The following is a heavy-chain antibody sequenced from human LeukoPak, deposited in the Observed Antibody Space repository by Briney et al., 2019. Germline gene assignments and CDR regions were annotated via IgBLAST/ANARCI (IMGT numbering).Heavy chain of an antibody. D-gene: IGHD2-21*02. CDR1: GGCISSYY. Sequence: SETLSLTCTVSGGCISSYYWSWIRQPAGKGLEWIGRIYTSGSTNYNPSLKSRVTMSVDTSKSQFSLKLTSVTAADTAVYYCARGGYCGGDCFFYYWGQGTLVTVSS. CDR2: IYTSGST. V-gene: IGHV4-4*07. CDR3: ARGGYCGGDCFFYY. J-gene: IGHJ4*02.